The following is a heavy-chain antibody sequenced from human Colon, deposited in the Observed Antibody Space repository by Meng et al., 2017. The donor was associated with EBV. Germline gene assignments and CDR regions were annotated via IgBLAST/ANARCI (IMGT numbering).Heavy chain of an antibody. CDR1: GASISSNNW. V-gene: IGHV4-4*02. Sequence: GQVEGAGPGRAEASGTLSLTCAGAGASISSNNWWSRVRQPPGKGLEWIGEIYHGGNTNYNPSLKSRVTISVDRSNDQFSLSLSSVTAADTAVYYCARGNAYNAPSFDYWGQGTLVTVSS. CDR3: ARGNAYNAPSFDY. CDR2: IYHGGNT. D-gene: IGHD5-24*01. J-gene: IGHJ4*02.